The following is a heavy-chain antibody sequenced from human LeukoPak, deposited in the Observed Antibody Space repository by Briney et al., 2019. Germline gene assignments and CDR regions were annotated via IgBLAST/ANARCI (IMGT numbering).Heavy chain of an antibody. V-gene: IGHV3-48*03. CDR1: GFTFSSYE. CDR3: ARAQLYYDFWSGFYYFDY. Sequence: AGGSLRLSCAASGFTFSSYEMNWVRQAPGKGLEWVSYISSSGSTIYYADSVKGRFTISRDNSKNTLNLQMNSLRAEDTAVYYCARAQLYYDFWSGFYYFDYWGQGTLVTVSS. CDR2: ISSSGSTI. J-gene: IGHJ4*02. D-gene: IGHD3-3*01.